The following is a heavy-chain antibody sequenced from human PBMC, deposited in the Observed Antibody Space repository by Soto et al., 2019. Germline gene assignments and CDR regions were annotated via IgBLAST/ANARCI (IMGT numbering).Heavy chain of an antibody. CDR3: ARGYFDWLLYGSDWFDP. D-gene: IGHD3-9*01. J-gene: IGHJ5*02. Sequence: EVQLVESGGGLVQPGGSLRLSCAASGFTFSSYIMNWVRQAPGKGLEWVSYISSSSSTIYYADSVKGRFTISRDNAKNSLYLQMNSLRDEDTAVYYCARGYFDWLLYGSDWFDPWGQGTLVTVSS. CDR1: GFTFSSYI. V-gene: IGHV3-48*02. CDR2: ISSSSSTI.